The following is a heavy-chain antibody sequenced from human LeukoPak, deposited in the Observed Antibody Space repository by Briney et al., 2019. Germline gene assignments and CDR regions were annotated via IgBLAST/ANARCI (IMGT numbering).Heavy chain of an antibody. CDR2: IHFDGSNK. Sequence: GGSLRLSCAASGFTFSTYAMYWVRQAPGRGLQWVAFIHFDGSNKYYADSVKGRFTISRDNSKNTLYLQMNSLRAEDTAVYYCAKDPTVYSSSYYAGHMDVWGKGTTVTISS. V-gene: IGHV3-30*02. CDR3: AKDPTVYSSSYYAGHMDV. D-gene: IGHD6-13*01. J-gene: IGHJ6*03. CDR1: GFTFSTYA.